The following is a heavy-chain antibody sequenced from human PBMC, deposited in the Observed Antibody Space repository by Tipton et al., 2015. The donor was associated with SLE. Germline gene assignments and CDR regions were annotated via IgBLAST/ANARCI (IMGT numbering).Heavy chain of an antibody. Sequence: TLSLTCTVSGDSFSNHFWSWIRQPPGKGLEWIGYMYRSGTTKYNPSLESRVTISVDTSKNQFSLKLSSVTAADTAVYYCATQGYYDSSFDYWGQGTLVTVSS. CDR2: MYRSGTT. D-gene: IGHD3-16*01. CDR1: GDSFSNHF. CDR3: ATQGYYDSSFDY. V-gene: IGHV4-59*08. J-gene: IGHJ4*02.